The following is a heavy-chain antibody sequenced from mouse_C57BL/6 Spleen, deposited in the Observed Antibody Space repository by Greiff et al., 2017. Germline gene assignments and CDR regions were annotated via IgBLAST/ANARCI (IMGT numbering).Heavy chain of an antibody. CDR2: ISSGGSYT. J-gene: IGHJ2*01. V-gene: IGHV5-6*01. CDR3: ARQVITTVVAFYFGG. CDR1: GFTFSSYG. Sequence: EVKLVESGGDLVKPGGSLKLSCAASGFTFSSYGMSWVRQTPDKRLEWVATISSGGSYTYYPDSVKGRFTISRDNAKNTLYLQMSSLKSEDTAMYYCARQVITTVVAFYFGGRGQAATLTVS. D-gene: IGHD1-1*01.